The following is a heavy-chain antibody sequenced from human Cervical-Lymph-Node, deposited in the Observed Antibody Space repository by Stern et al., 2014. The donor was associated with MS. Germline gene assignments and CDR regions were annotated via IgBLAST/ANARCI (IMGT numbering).Heavy chain of an antibody. CDR1: GFTFSSYS. J-gene: IGHJ4*02. Sequence: EVQLVESGGGLVKPGGSLRLSCAASGFTFSSYSMHWVRQAPGKGLEWVASISSGGSYIYYADSLKGRSTISRDNAKNSLYLQMNSLRAEDTAVYDCARGRGGNYRYYFDYWGQGTLVTVSS. CDR2: ISSGGSYI. CDR3: ARGRGGNYRYYFDY. V-gene: IGHV3-21*01. D-gene: IGHD4-23*01.